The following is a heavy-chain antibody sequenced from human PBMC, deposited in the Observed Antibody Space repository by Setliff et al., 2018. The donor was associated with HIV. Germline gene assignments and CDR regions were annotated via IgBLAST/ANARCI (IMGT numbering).Heavy chain of an antibody. CDR2: INHSGLS. CDR1: GGSFSGHY. J-gene: IGHJ4*02. Sequence: PSETLSLTCAVYGGSFSGHYWTWIRQPPGRGLEWIGEINHSGLSNFNPSLKSRLSIPVDTSKKQISLHLNSVIAADTAVYYCARGTKYSTGWSRGDSWGQGTLVTVSS. D-gene: IGHD6-19*01. CDR3: ARGTKYSTGWSRGDS. V-gene: IGHV4-34*01.